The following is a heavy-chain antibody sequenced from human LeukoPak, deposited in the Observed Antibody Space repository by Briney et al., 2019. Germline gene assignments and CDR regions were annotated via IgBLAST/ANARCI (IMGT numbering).Heavy chain of an antibody. CDR1: GFTFSSYG. J-gene: IGHJ4*02. V-gene: IGHV3-7*03. D-gene: IGHD6-6*01. CDR3: AKETRQLVLY. CDR2: IKQDGSET. Sequence: PGGSLRLSCAASGFTFSSYGMNWVRQAPGKGLEWVANIKQDGSETYYVDSMKGRFTISRDNAKNSLYLQMNSLRAEDTAIYYCAKETRQLVLYWGQGTLVTVSS.